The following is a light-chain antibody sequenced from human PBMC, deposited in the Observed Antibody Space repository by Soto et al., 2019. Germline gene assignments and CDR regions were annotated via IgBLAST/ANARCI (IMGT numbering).Light chain of an antibody. CDR3: ASYTITSPYV. Sequence: QSALTQPASMSGSPGQSITISCTGTSSDIGRYNFVSWYQHHPGKAPKLSIYEATKRPSGVSYRFSGSKSGNTSSLTISGRQAEDEADYYGASYTITSPYVFGTGTKVTVL. J-gene: IGLJ1*01. CDR1: SSDIGRYNF. V-gene: IGLV2-14*01. CDR2: EAT.